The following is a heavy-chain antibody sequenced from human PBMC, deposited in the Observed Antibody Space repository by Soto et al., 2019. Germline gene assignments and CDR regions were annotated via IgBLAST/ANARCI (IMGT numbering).Heavy chain of an antibody. CDR3: ARVGYSSSWFWYFDL. D-gene: IGHD6-13*01. CDR1: GGSMSNYY. J-gene: IGHJ2*01. V-gene: IGHV4-59*01. Sequence: QVHLLESGPGLLKSSETLSLTCIVSGGSMSNYYWSWIRQPPGKGLEWIGYIYYSGNTEYNPSLKSRVTISKDTSKNQFSLKLSSVTAADTAVYYCARVGYSSSWFWYFDLWGRGTLVTVSS. CDR2: IYYSGNT.